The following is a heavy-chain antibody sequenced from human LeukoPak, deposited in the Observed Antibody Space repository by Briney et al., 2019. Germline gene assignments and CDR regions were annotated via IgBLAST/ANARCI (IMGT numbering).Heavy chain of an antibody. J-gene: IGHJ3*02. V-gene: IGHV4-4*09. CDR2: IYTSGST. CDR1: GGSISSYY. Sequence: SETLFLTCTVSGGSISSYYWSWIRQPPGKGLEWIGYIYTSGSTNYNPSLKSRVTISVDTSKNQFSLKLSSVTAADTAVYYCARTASYTPWYSSSPYDAFDIWGQGTMVTVSS. CDR3: ARTASYTPWYSSSPYDAFDI. D-gene: IGHD6-6*01.